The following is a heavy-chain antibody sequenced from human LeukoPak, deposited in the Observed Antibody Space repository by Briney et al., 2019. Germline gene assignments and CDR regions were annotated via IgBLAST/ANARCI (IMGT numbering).Heavy chain of an antibody. J-gene: IGHJ3*02. CDR3: ARPKGYNWNDVSAFDI. CDR2: INSDGSIP. Sequence: SGGSLRLSCAASGFTFSTYWMHWVRHAPGRGLVWVSRINSDGSIPTYADSVKGRFTISRDNAKNTLYLQMNSLRAEDTAVYYCARPKGYNWNDVSAFDIWGQGTVVTVSS. V-gene: IGHV3-74*01. D-gene: IGHD1-20*01. CDR1: GFTFSTYW.